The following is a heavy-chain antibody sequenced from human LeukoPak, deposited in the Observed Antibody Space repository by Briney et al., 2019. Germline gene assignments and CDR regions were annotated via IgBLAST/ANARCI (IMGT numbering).Heavy chain of an antibody. CDR2: IYYSGST. V-gene: IGHV4-59*01. J-gene: IGHJ3*02. CDR3: ASEASSDDAFDI. CDR1: GGSISSYY. Sequence: PSETLSLTCTVSGGSISSYYWSWIRQPPGKGLEWIGYIYYSGSTNYNPSLRSRVTISVDTSKNQFSLKLSSVTAADTAVYYCASEASSDDAFDIWGQGTMVTVSS.